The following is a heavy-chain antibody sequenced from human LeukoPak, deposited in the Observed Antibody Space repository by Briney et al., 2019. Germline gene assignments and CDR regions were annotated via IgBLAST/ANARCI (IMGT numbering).Heavy chain of an antibody. Sequence: PGRSLRLSCAASGFTFSNYAMRWVRQAPGKGLEWVSVISYDGRDKYSADSVKGRFTISRDNSKNTLYLQMNSLRAEDTAVYYCARGGFSGYDFERFDYWGQGTLVTVSS. D-gene: IGHD5-12*01. CDR2: ISYDGRDK. V-gene: IGHV3-30*04. CDR1: GFTFSNYA. CDR3: ARGGFSGYDFERFDY. J-gene: IGHJ4*02.